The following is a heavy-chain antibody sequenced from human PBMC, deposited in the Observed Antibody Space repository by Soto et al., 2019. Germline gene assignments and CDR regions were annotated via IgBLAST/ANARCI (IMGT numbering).Heavy chain of an antibody. V-gene: IGHV3-30*18. CDR2: ISYDGSDK. J-gene: IGHJ4*02. D-gene: IGHD3-10*01. CDR1: GFSFRSYV. Sequence: HPGGSLRLSCAASGFSFRSYVIHWVRQAPGKGLEWVALISYDGSDKYYADSVKGRFTISRDNSKNTLYLQMNSLRAEDTAVYYCAKGGITLVRGSFDYWGQGALVTVSS. CDR3: AKGGITLVRGSFDY.